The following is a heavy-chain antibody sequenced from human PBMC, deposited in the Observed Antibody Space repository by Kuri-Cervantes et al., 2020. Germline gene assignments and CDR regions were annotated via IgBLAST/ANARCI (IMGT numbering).Heavy chain of an antibody. CDR3: AKDTAGVSVAGEFDY. D-gene: IGHD6-19*01. CDR2: ISSSSSTI. CDR1: GFTFSSYS. Sequence: GESLKISCAASGFTFSSYSMNWVRQAPGKGLEWVSYISSSSSTIYYADSVKGRFTISRDNAKNSLYLQMNSLRAEDTALYYCAKDTAGVSVAGEFDYWGQGTLVTVSS. J-gene: IGHJ4*02. V-gene: IGHV3-48*04.